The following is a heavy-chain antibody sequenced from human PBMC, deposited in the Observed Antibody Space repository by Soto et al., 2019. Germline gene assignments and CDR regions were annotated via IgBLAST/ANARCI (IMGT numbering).Heavy chain of an antibody. CDR3: ARGPHIVVVTEDAFDI. Sequence: QVQLVQSGAEVKKPGASVKVSCKASGYTFTSYGISWVRQAPGQGLEWMGWISAYNGNTNYAQKLQGRVTLTTDTSTSTAYMELRSLRYDDMAVYYGARGPHIVVVTEDAFDIWGQGTMVTVSS. CDR2: ISAYNGNT. D-gene: IGHD2-21*02. CDR1: GYTFTSYG. V-gene: IGHV1-18*03. J-gene: IGHJ3*02.